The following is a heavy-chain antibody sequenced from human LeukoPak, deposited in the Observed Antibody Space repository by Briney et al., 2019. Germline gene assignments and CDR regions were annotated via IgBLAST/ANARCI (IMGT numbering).Heavy chain of an antibody. CDR2: IGGSGGGT. V-gene: IGHV3-23*01. D-gene: IGHD3-22*01. J-gene: IGHJ4*02. CDR1: GFTFSSYW. Sequence: GGSLRLSCAASGFTFSSYWMSWVRQAPGKGPEWVAGIGGSGGGTNYADSVKGRFTISRDNSKNTLYLQMNSLRAEDTAVYFCAKRGVVIRVILVGFHKEAYYFDSWGQGALVTVSS. CDR3: AKRGVVIRVILVGFHKEAYYFDS.